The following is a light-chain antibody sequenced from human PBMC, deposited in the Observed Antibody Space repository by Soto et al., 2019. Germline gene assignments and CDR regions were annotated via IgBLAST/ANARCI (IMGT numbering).Light chain of an antibody. CDR3: QHRASWVT. CDR2: DAS. CDR1: PSVSSS. Sequence: PGERATLSCRASPSVSSSLAWFQLEPGQAPGLLIYDASIRASVIPGRFSGSGSETDFPLTISSLEAEDFAVYYCQHRASWVTFGQGTRLETK. V-gene: IGKV3-11*01. J-gene: IGKJ5*01.